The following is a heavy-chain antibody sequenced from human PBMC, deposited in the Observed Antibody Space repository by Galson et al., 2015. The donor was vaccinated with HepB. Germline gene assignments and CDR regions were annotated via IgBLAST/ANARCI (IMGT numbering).Heavy chain of an antibody. CDR2: INPSGGST. V-gene: IGHV1-46*01. CDR3: ARSLPGGWYYLDY. J-gene: IGHJ4*02. D-gene: IGHD3-16*01. Sequence: SVKVSCKASGYTFTSYYMHWVRQAPGQGLEWMGVINPSGGSTNYAQNFQGRVTMTRDTSTTIVYMELTSLKSDDTAVYYCARSLPGGWYYLDYWGQGALVTVSS. CDR1: GYTFTSYY.